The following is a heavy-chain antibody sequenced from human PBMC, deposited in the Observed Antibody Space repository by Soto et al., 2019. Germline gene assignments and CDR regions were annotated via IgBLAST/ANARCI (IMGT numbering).Heavy chain of an antibody. D-gene: IGHD6-6*01. J-gene: IGHJ4*02. Sequence: SETLSLTCTVSGGSISSYYWSWIRQPPGKGLEWIGYIYYSGSTNYNPSLKSRVTISVDTSKNQFSLKLSSVTAADTAVYYCARHPDVIEYSSSSFDYWGQGTLVTVSS. CDR3: ARHPDVIEYSSSSFDY. CDR1: GGSISSYY. V-gene: IGHV4-59*08. CDR2: IYYSGST.